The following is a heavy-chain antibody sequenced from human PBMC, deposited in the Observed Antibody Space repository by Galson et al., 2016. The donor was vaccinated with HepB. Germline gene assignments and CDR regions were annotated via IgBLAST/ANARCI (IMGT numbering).Heavy chain of an antibody. J-gene: IGHJ6*02. V-gene: IGHV1-2*02. Sequence: SVKVSCTASGYSFTGYFIHWVRQAPGQGLEWMGLIKPHSGGTKYAQKFQVRVTLTRDTSTSTVYMELTSLRSDDTAVYFCAREFNRHTVTTFYYYGMDVWGQGTTVTVSS. D-gene: IGHD4-17*01. CDR3: AREFNRHTVTTFYYYGMDV. CDR2: IKPHSGGT. CDR1: GYSFTGYF.